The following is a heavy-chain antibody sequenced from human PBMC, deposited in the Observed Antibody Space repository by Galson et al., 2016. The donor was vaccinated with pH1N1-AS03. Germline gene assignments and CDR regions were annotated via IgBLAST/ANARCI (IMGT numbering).Heavy chain of an antibody. CDR1: EFSLTTSGVG. Sequence: PALVKPTQTLTLTCTFSEFSLTTSGVGVAWIRQPPGKALEWLALIYWDDDKRYGPSLKNRLTITKDSFRNKVVLSMTNMGPVDTATYYCSHCLSQVEGTVRFDPWGQGNLVTVSS. V-gene: IGHV2-5*05. CDR3: SHCLSQVEGTVRFDP. D-gene: IGHD2-8*02. J-gene: IGHJ5*02. CDR2: IYWDDDK.